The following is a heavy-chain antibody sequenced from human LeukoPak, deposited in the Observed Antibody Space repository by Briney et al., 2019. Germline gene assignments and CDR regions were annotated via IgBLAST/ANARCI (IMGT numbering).Heavy chain of an antibody. D-gene: IGHD3-10*01. Sequence: ASVKVSCKASGYTFTSYGISWVRRAPGQGLEWMGWISAYNGNTNYAQKLQGRVTMTTDTSTSTAYMELRSLRSDDTAVYYCARDPHYGSGSYPPSRFDPWGQGTLVTVSS. CDR1: GYTFTSYG. CDR3: ARDPHYGSGSYPPSRFDP. J-gene: IGHJ5*02. CDR2: ISAYNGNT. V-gene: IGHV1-18*01.